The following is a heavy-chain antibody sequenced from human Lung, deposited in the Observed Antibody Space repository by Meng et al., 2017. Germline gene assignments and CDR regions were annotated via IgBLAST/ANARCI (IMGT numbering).Heavy chain of an antibody. CDR2: IYNSGST. CDR3: ARGQKGYFDL. V-gene: IGHV4-30-4*01. Sequence: QVQPQEAGPGLVKPSQPLSLTCTVSGGSISSSNYYWSWIRQPPGKGLEWSGHIYNSGSTYYNPSLKSRITISVDTSKNQFSLKLSSVTAADTAVYYCARGQKGYFDLWGRGTLVTVSS. CDR1: GGSISSSNYY. J-gene: IGHJ2*01.